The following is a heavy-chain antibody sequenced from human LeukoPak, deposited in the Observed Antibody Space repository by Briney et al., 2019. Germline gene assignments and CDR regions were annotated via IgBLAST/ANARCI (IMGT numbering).Heavy chain of an antibody. CDR1: GGSISSYY. J-gene: IGHJ4*02. Sequence: PSETLSLTCNVSGGSISSYYWSWIRQPPGKRLEWIGYIYYTGSTNYNPSLKSRVTISVDTSKNQFSLKLSSVTAADTAVYYCARLQTYSSSRHFDFWGQGTLVTVSS. CDR2: IYYTGST. D-gene: IGHD6-13*01. V-gene: IGHV4-59*01. CDR3: ARLQTYSSSRHFDF.